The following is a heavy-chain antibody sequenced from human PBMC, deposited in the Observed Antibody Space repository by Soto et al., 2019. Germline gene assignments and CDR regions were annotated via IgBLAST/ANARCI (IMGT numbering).Heavy chain of an antibody. CDR1: GFTFSSYA. J-gene: IGHJ4*02. D-gene: IGHD4-17*01. CDR3: ARVSPDFGDHYDY. V-gene: IGHV3-23*01. Sequence: PGGSLRLSCAASGFTFSSYAMSWVRQAPGKGLEWVSAISGSGGSTYYADSVKGRFTISSDNSKNTLYLQMNSLRAEDTAVYYCARVSPDFGDHYDYWGQGIQVTVSS. CDR2: ISGSGGST.